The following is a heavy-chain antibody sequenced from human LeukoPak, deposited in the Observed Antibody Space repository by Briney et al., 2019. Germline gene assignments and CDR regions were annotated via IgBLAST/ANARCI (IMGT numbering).Heavy chain of an antibody. CDR2: IYSSGST. J-gene: IGHJ4*02. Sequence: SETLSLTCTVSGGSITTYYWSWIRQPAGKALEWIGRIYSSGSTNYNPSPKSRVTMSVDKSKNQFSLRLTSVTAADMAVYYCARDKAGSSSVDYWGQGTLVTVSS. V-gene: IGHV4-4*07. D-gene: IGHD6-13*01. CDR1: GGSITTYY. CDR3: ARDKAGSSSVDY.